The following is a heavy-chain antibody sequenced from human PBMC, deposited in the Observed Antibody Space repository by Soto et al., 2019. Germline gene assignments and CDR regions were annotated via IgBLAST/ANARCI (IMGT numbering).Heavy chain of an antibody. V-gene: IGHV3-7*01. CDR1: GFTFTSVR. J-gene: IGHJ4*02. Sequence: GRSLRLSCVASGFTFTSVRMSWVRQAPGKGLEWVASINQDGSEKNYVDSVKGRFTISRDNVKNSLYLQMNNLRAEDTAVYYCTRHRATADYWGQGTLVTVSS. CDR3: TRHRATADY. D-gene: IGHD5-12*01. CDR2: INQDGSEK.